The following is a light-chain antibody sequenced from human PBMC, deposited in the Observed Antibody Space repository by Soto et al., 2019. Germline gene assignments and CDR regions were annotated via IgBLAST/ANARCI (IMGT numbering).Light chain of an antibody. CDR3: QQYDSYSSGP. J-gene: IGKJ1*01. CDR1: QSISNH. Sequence: DIQMTQSPSSLSASVEDRVIITCRASQSISNHLNWYQQKPGKAPKLLIFAASSLQSGVPSRFSGSRSGPDFTLTISSLQPEDFATYYCQQYDSYSSGPFGQGTKVDIK. CDR2: AAS. V-gene: IGKV1-39*01.